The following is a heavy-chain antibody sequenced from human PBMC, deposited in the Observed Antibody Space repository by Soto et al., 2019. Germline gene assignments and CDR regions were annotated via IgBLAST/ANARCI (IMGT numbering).Heavy chain of an antibody. CDR1: GYTFTSYD. D-gene: IGHD6-13*01. CDR3: ARKGTGSSRKKNWFDP. CDR2: MNPNSGNT. V-gene: IGHV1-8*01. Sequence: QVQLVQSGAEVKKPGASVKVSCKASGYTFTSYDINWVRQANGQVLEWMGWMNPNSGNTGYAQKFQGRVTMTRNTSISTAYMELSSLRSEDTAVYYCARKGTGSSRKKNWFDPWGQGTLVTVSS. J-gene: IGHJ5*02.